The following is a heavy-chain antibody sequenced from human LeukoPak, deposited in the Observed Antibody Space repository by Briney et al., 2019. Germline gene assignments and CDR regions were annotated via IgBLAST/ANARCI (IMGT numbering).Heavy chain of an antibody. CDR1: GGSISSGSYY. D-gene: IGHD6-13*01. V-gene: IGHV4-61*02. J-gene: IGHJ4*02. Sequence: PSQTLSLTCTVSGGSISSGSYYWSWIRQPAGKGLEWIGRIYTSGSTNYNPSLKSRVTLSVDTSKNQFSLKLSSVTAADTAVYYCARGRRGSSWAYYFDYWGQGTLVTVSS. CDR2: IYTSGST. CDR3: ARGRRGSSWAYYFDY.